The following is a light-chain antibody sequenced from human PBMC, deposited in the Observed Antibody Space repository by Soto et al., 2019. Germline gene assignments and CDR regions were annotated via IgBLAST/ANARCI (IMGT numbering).Light chain of an antibody. CDR1: SSDIGTYNL. CDR2: EAT. J-gene: IGLJ3*02. V-gene: IGLV2-23*01. Sequence: QSALTQPASVSGSPGQSITISCTGTSSDIGTYNLVSWYQQHPGKAPKLIIYEATKRSSGVSNRFSGSKSGNTASLTISGLQTEDEADYYCCSYAGGSTLVFGGGTKLTVL. CDR3: CSYAGGSTLV.